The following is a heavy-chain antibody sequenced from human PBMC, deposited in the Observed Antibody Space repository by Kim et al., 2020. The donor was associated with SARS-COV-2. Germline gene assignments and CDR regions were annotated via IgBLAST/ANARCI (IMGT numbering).Heavy chain of an antibody. CDR3: ARVMLGCSSWYVLDY. CDR1: GFTFSDYY. CDR2: ISHINSYT. V-gene: IGHV3-11*05. J-gene: IGHJ4*01. Sequence: GGSLRLSCAASGFTFSDYYMSWIRQAPGKGLEWISYISHINSYTNYADSMKGRFTISRDNAKNSLYLQMNSLRAEDTAVYYCARVMLGCSSWYVLDYWG. D-gene: IGHD6-13*01.